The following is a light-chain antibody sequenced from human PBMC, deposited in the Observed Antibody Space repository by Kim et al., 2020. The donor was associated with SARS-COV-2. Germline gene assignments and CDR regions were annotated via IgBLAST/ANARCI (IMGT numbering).Light chain of an antibody. Sequence: EIVLTQSPATLSLSPGERATLFCRASQSVGSFLAWFQQKPGQPPRLLIYDASNRAAGIPARFSGSGSGTDFSLTISALEPEDFAVFYCQQRSNWPLTFGGGTKLEI. J-gene: IGKJ4*01. CDR2: DAS. CDR3: QQRSNWPLT. V-gene: IGKV3-11*01. CDR1: QSVGSF.